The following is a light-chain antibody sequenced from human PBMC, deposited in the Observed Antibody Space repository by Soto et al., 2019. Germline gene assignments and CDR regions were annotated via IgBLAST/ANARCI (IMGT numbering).Light chain of an antibody. CDR3: HQYHTYST. J-gene: IGKJ1*01. CDR1: QTISPW. CDR2: DAS. V-gene: IGKV1-5*01. Sequence: IQMTQSPSTLSASGGDRVGITRRASQTISPWVAWYQHXTGKAPXSLIYDASSLESGVPSRFSGGGSGTEFTLTISSLQPDDFATDYCHQYHTYSTFGQGTKVDIK.